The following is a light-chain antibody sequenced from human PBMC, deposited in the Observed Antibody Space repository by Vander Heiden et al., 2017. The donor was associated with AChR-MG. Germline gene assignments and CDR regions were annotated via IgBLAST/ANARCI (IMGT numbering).Light chain of an antibody. J-gene: IGKJ2*01. CDR2: GAS. CDR3: QQYNNWPLYT. Sequence: EIVMTQSPATLSVSPGERVTLSCRASQSITNNLAWYQQKPDQAPRLLIYGASTRATGIPARFSGSGSGAEFTLTISSLQSEDFAVYYCQQYNNWPLYTFGQGTKLEIK. V-gene: IGKV3-15*01. CDR1: QSITNN.